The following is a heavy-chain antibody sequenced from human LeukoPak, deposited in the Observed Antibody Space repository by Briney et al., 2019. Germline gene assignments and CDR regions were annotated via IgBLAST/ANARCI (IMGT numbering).Heavy chain of an antibody. J-gene: IGHJ4*02. CDR1: GFTFSNYW. CDR3: ARDQGGVGY. V-gene: IGHV3-7*01. Sequence: GGSLRLSCAASGFTFSNYWMSWVRQAPGKGLEWVANIKQDRSEKYYVDSVKGRFTISRDNAKNSLYLQMNSLRAEDTAVYYCARDQGGVGYWGQGTLVTVSS. D-gene: IGHD3-16*01. CDR2: IKQDRSEK.